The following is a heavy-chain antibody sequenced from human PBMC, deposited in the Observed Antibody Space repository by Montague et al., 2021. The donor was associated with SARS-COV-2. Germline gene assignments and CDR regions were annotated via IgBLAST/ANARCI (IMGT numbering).Heavy chain of an antibody. CDR3: ARFGSGTLEFDL. D-gene: IGHD1-26*01. J-gene: IGHJ4*02. V-gene: IGHV4-61*09. CDR1: GASISTGIYY. CDR2: IRITGHT. Sequence: TLSLTCTVSGASISTGIYYWSWIRQPAGKGLEWIGHIRITGHTDYNSSLESRVFMSVDTSTNQFSLSLTSVTAADTAVYFCARFGSGTLEFDLWGQGTLVTVSS.